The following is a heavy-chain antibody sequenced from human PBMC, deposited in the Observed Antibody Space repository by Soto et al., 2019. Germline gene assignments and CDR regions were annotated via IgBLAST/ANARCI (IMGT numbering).Heavy chain of an antibody. CDR1: GYTFTSYG. J-gene: IGHJ6*02. D-gene: IGHD6-13*01. CDR2: IIPILGTA. CDR3: ARSTAGRRGLYYYYYYGMDV. V-gene: IGHV1-69*13. Sequence: GASVKVSCKASGYTFTSYGISWVRQAPGQGLEWMGGIIPILGTANYAQKFQGRVTITADESTSTAYMELSSLRSEDTAVYYCARSTAGRRGLYYYYYYGMDVWGQGTTVTVSS.